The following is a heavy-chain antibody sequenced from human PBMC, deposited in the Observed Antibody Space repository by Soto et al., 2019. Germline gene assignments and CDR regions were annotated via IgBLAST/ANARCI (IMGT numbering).Heavy chain of an antibody. CDR2: VHYSGSV. D-gene: IGHD2-21*02. J-gene: IGHJ6*02. CDR1: GGSIRFDHYH. CDR3: AREDDGGDRDYYGLDV. V-gene: IGHV4-30-4*01. Sequence: TLSLPFTVSGGSIRFDHYHWTSIRQPPGKGLEWIGYVHYSGSVLYNPSLQSRVSISVDTSKNQFSLKLSSVTAADTAVYFCAREDDGGDRDYYGLDVWGQGTTVTVSS.